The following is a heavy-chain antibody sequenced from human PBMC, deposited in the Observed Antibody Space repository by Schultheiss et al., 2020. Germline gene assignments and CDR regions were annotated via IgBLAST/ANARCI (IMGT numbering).Heavy chain of an antibody. J-gene: IGHJ6*02. CDR3: AMRRLAGYHYYGMDV. CDR2: IYYSGST. Sequence: SETLSLTCTVSGGSISSYYWSWIRQPPGKGLEWIGYIYYSGSTYYNPSLKSRVTISVDTSKNQFSLKLSSVTAADTAIFYCAMRRLAGYHYYGMDVWGQGTTVTVS. CDR1: GGSISSYY. V-gene: IGHV4-59*12. D-gene: IGHD6-25*01.